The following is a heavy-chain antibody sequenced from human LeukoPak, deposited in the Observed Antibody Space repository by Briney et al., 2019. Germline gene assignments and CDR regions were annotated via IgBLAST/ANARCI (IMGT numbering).Heavy chain of an antibody. CDR3: AREARTIFRVVRTHTTYGPHRFDP. Sequence: ASVKVSCTASGYTFTGYYMHWVRQAPGQGLEWMGWINPNSGGTNYAEKFQGRVTITRDKSISTAYMELSRLRSEDTAVYYCAREARTIFRVVRTHTTYGPHRFDPWGQGTLVTVSS. V-gene: IGHV1-2*02. CDR2: INPNSGGT. CDR1: GYTFTGYY. D-gene: IGHD3-3*01. J-gene: IGHJ5*02.